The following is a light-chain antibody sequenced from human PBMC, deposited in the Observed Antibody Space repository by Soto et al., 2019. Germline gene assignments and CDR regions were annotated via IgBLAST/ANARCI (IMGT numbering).Light chain of an antibody. CDR2: KAS. J-gene: IGKJ4*01. CDR3: QQYHSYPLT. Sequence: DIQMTQSPSTLSASVGDSVTITWRASQSIDSWLAWYQQKPGKAPDLLIYKASTLQSGVPSRFSGSGYGTEFTLNIGRLQPDDFATYYCQQYHSYPLTFGGGTTVEI. V-gene: IGKV1-5*03. CDR1: QSIDSW.